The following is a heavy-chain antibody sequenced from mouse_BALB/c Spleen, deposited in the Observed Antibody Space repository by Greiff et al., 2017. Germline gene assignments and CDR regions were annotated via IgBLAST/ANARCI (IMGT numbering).Heavy chain of an antibody. D-gene: IGHD1-1*01. CDR3: ARVGSSYADY. CDR1: GFTFSSYA. J-gene: IGHJ2*01. Sequence: EVQRVESGGGLVKPGGSLKLSCAASGFTFSSYAMSWVRQSPEKRLEWVAEISSGGSYTYYPDTVTGRFTISRDNAKNTLYLEMSSLRSEDTAMYYCARVGSSYADYWGQGTTLTVSS. CDR2: ISSGGSYT. V-gene: IGHV5-9-4*01.